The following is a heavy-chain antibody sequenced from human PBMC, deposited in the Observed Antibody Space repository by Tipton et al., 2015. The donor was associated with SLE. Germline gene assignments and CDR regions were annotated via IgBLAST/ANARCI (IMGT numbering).Heavy chain of an antibody. CDR1: GGSISSHAYY. CDR2: VYYAGTT. Sequence: TLSLTCALSGGSISSHAYYWGWIRQPPGKGLEWVGTVYYAGTTYYNPSLKSRLTISVDTSRNLFSLRLNSVTAADTAIYYCARRRHLTLDAFDIWGQGTMVTVSA. J-gene: IGHJ3*02. V-gene: IGHV4-39*07. CDR3: ARRRHLTLDAFDI.